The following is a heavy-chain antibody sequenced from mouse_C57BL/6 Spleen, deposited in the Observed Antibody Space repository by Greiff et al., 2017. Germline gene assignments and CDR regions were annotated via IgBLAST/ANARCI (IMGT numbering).Heavy chain of an antibody. D-gene: IGHD2-3*01. CDR3: ARGKDGYDY. Sequence: EVKLVESGGGLVKPGGSLKLSCAASGFTFSSYAMSWVRQTPEKRLEWVATISAGGSYTYYPDNVKGRFTIYRDNAKNNLYLQISHLKSEDTSMYYCARGKDGYDYWGQGTTLTVSS. CDR2: ISAGGSYT. V-gene: IGHV5-4*03. J-gene: IGHJ2*01. CDR1: GFTFSSYA.